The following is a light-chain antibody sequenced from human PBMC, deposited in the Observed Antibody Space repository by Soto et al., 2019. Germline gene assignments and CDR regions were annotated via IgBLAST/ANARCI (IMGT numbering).Light chain of an antibody. CDR3: QQHGFSPRT. V-gene: IGKV3-20*01. CDR2: GAS. CDR1: QSVTSSY. J-gene: IGKJ1*01. Sequence: EIVLTQSPDTLSLSPGEXATLSCRASQSVTSSYLAWYQHKPGQAPRLLIYGASLRATGIPDRFSGSASGTDFSLTISRLEPEDFAVYYCQQHGFSPRTFGPGTRVEIK.